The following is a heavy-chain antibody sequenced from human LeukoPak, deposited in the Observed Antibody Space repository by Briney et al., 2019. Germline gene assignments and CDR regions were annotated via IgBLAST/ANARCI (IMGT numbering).Heavy chain of an antibody. D-gene: IGHD2-2*01. CDR3: AKGVVVAPDVTPFDY. CDR2: ISGRGASK. V-gene: IGHV3-23*01. CDR1: GSTFNNYA. Sequence: PGGSLRLSCAVSGSTFNNYAMSWVRQAPGKGLEWVSGISGRGASKYYADSVKGRFTISRDNSKNTLYLQMNSLRAEDTAVYYCAKGVVVAPDVTPFDYWGQGTLVTVSS. J-gene: IGHJ4*02.